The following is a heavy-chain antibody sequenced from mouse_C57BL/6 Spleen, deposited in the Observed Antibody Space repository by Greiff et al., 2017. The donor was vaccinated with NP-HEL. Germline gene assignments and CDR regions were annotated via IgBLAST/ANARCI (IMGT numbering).Heavy chain of an antibody. V-gene: IGHV1-7*01. D-gene: IGHD3-1*01. Sequence: QVHVKQSGAELAKPGASVKLSCKASGYTFTSYWMHWVKQRPGQGLEWIGYINPSSGYTKYNQKFKDKATLPADKSSSTAYMQLSSLTYEDSAVYYCARGLTWSYYYAMDYWGQGTSVTVSS. CDR1: GYTFTSYW. J-gene: IGHJ4*01. CDR2: INPSSGYT. CDR3: ARGLTWSYYYAMDY.